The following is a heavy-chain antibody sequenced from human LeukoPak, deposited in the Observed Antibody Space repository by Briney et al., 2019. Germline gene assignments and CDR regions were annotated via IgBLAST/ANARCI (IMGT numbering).Heavy chain of an antibody. CDR1: GYTFTGYY. Sequence: ASVKVSCKASGYTFTGYYMHWVRQAPGQGLEWMGWINPNSGGTNYAQKFQGRVTMTRDTSISTAYMELSRLRSDDTAVYHCARDKTSDTAMDNWGQGTLVTVSS. CDR3: ARDKTSDTAMDN. D-gene: IGHD5-18*01. CDR2: INPNSGGT. J-gene: IGHJ4*02. V-gene: IGHV1-2*02.